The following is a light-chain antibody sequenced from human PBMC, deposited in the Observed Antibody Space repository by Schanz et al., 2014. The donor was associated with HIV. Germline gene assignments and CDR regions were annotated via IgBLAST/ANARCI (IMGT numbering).Light chain of an antibody. J-gene: IGLJ2*01. Sequence: QSALTQPASVSGSPGQSITISCTGSSSDIGNYNLVSWFQQYPGSAPKILIFEVRKRPSGVSSRFSGSKSGNTASLTISGLQPEDEADYYCSSYTSSSTLVFGGGTKLTVL. V-gene: IGLV2-14*02. CDR3: SSYTSSSTLV. CDR2: EVR. CDR1: SSDIGNYNL.